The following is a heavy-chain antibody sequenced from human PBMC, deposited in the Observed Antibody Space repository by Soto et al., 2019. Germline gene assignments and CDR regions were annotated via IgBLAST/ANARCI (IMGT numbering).Heavy chain of an antibody. V-gene: IGHV3-30*04. CDR1: GFTFSSHT. D-gene: IGHD2-15*01. Sequence: QVQLVESGGGVVQPGRSLRLSCAPSGFTFSSHTMHWVRQAPGKGLEWMAVISFDGKNEYYADSVKGPFTISRDNSKKSLFLQMTSVRAEDTGVFYCARDAAHNSDYFDYWGQGNLVTVSS. CDR3: ARDAAHNSDYFDY. CDR2: ISFDGKNE. J-gene: IGHJ4*02.